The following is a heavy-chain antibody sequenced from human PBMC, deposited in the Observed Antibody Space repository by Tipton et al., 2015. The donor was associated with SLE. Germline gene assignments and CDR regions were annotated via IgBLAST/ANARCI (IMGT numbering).Heavy chain of an antibody. CDR3: ARASPSDYWFDP. V-gene: IGHV1-69*02. CDR2: IIPILGIA. J-gene: IGHJ5*02. D-gene: IGHD3-3*01. Sequence: QVQLVQSGAEVKKPGSSVKVSCKASGGTFSSYTISWVRQAPGQGLEWMGRIIPILGIANYAQKFQGRVTITADKSTSTAYMELSSLRSEDTAVYYCARASPSDYWFDPWGQGTLVTVSS. CDR1: GGTFSSYT.